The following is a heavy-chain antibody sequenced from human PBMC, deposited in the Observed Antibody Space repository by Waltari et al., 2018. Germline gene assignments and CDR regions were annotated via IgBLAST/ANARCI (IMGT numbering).Heavy chain of an antibody. CDR1: GFIFDNYA. V-gene: IGHV3-23*04. J-gene: IGHJ4*02. CDR3: AKDRGATAGVVTDFDS. CDR2: VGGLGGTT. Sequence: EVQLVQSGRGLVQPGGSLRLSCAASGFIFDNYAMSWVRQAPGKRLGWVSRVGGLGGTTYYADSVKGRFIISRDNSKNTLYLQINSLRADDSAIYYCAKDRGATAGVVTDFDSWGQGTRVTVAS. D-gene: IGHD3-3*01.